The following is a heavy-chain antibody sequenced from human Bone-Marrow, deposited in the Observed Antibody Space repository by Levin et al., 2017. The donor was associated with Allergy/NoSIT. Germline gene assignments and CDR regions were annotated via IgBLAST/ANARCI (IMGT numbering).Heavy chain of an antibody. CDR2: IYHNGDT. Sequence: SETLSLTCAVSGGSLNSGNCWSWVRQSPEKGLEWIGEIYHNGDTNYNPSLKSRVTISLDNSRNQFSLNLNSVTAADTALYYCARDQPGAAGTFDYWGQGTLIIVSS. CDR1: GGSLNSGNC. V-gene: IGHV4-4*02. D-gene: IGHD6-13*01. J-gene: IGHJ4*02. CDR3: ARDQPGAAGTFDY.